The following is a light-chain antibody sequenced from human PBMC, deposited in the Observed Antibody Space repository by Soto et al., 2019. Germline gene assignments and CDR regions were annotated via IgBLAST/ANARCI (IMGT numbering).Light chain of an antibody. Sequence: EIVLTQSPGTLSLSPGERATLSCRASQSVSSSYLAWYQQKPGQAPRLLIYGASSRATGIPDRFSGSGSGTDFTLTISRLEPEDFAVYYCQQYGFSRWTFGQETKVEIK. V-gene: IGKV3-20*01. CDR3: QQYGFSRWT. CDR2: GAS. J-gene: IGKJ1*01. CDR1: QSVSSSY.